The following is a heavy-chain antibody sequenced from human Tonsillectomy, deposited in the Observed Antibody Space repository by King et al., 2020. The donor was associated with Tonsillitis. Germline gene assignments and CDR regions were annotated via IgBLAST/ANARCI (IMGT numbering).Heavy chain of an antibody. CDR3: ARDSYYDFWSGYSYSSSWSDNWFDP. CDR1: GFTFSSYW. CDR2: INQDGSEK. D-gene: IGHD3-3*01. Sequence: VQLVESGGGLVQPGGSLRLSCAASGFTFSSYWMSWVRQAPGKGLEWVANINQDGSEKYYVDSVKGRFTISRDNAKNSLYLQMNSLRAEDTAVYYCARDSYYDFWSGYSYSSSWSDNWFDPWGQGTLVTVSS. J-gene: IGHJ5*02. V-gene: IGHV3-7*01.